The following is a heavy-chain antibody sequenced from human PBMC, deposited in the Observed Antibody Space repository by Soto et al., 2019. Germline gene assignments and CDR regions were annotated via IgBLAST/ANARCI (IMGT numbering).Heavy chain of an antibody. Sequence: GGSLRLSCAASGFTFSSYEMNWVRQAPGKGLEWVSYISSSGSTIYYADSVKGRFTISRDNAKNSLYLQMNSLRAEDTAVYYCAREELPDAFDIWGQGTMVTVS. CDR1: GFTFSSYE. J-gene: IGHJ3*02. V-gene: IGHV3-48*03. D-gene: IGHD1-26*01. CDR3: AREELPDAFDI. CDR2: ISSSGSTI.